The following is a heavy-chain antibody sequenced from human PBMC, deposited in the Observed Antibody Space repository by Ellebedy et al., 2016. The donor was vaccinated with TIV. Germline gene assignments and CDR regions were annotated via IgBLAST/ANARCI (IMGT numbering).Heavy chain of an antibody. CDR1: GGSISSYY. CDR2: IYYSGST. V-gene: IGHV4-59*01. Sequence: GSLRLXXTVSGGSISSYYWSWIRQPPGKGLEWIGDIYYSGSTNYNPSLKSRVTISVDTSKNQFSLKLTSVTAADTALYYCARGRTNWYFDLWGRGTLVTVSS. CDR3: ARGRTNWYFDL. J-gene: IGHJ2*01.